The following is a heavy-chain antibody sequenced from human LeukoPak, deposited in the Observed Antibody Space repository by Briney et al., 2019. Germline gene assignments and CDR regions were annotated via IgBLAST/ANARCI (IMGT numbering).Heavy chain of an antibody. V-gene: IGHV4-31*03. Sequence: SETLSLTCTVSGGSISSGGYYWSWIRQHPGKGLEWIGYIYYSGSTYYNPSLKSRVTISVDTSKNQFPLKLSSVTAADTAVYYCARAHITMVRGVIIPDAFDIWGQGTMVTVSS. CDR2: IYYSGST. CDR3: ARAHITMVRGVIIPDAFDI. D-gene: IGHD3-10*01. J-gene: IGHJ3*02. CDR1: GGSISSGGYY.